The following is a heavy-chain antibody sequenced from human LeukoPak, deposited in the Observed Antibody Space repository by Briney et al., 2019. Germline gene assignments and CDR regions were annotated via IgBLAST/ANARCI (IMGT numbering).Heavy chain of an antibody. D-gene: IGHD6-19*01. Sequence: GGSLRLSCAASGFTFSSYYMSWVRQAPGKGLEWVSSISSSTSYMFYADSVRGRFTISRDNAKNSLYLQMDSLRAEDTAVYYCARDRGSGWHSFDYWGQGTLVTVSS. J-gene: IGHJ4*02. CDR3: ARDRGSGWHSFDY. V-gene: IGHV3-21*01. CDR1: GFTFSSYY. CDR2: ISSSTSYM.